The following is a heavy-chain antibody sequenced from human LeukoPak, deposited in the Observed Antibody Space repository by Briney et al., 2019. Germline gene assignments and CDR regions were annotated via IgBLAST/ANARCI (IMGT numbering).Heavy chain of an antibody. J-gene: IGHJ5*02. Sequence: PSETLSLTCTVSGGFISSYYWSWIRQPAGKGLEWIGRIYSSGSTNYNPSLQSRVTMSVDMSKNQISLKLSSVTAADTAVYYCARGGLLKSFDPWGQGTLVTISS. CDR2: IYSSGST. D-gene: IGHD1-26*01. V-gene: IGHV4-4*07. CDR3: ARGGLLKSFDP. CDR1: GGFISSYY.